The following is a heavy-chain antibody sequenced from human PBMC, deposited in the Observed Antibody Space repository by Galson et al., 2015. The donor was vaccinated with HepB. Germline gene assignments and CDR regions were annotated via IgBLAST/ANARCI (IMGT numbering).Heavy chain of an antibody. V-gene: IGHV1-69*02. D-gene: IGHD2-21*02. J-gene: IGHJ4*02. Sequence: SVKVSCKASGGTFSSYTISWVRQAPGQGLEWIGRIIPILGIANYAQKFQGRVTITADKSTSTAYMELSSLRSEDTAVYYCARRCGGDCFAFDYWGQGTLVTVSS. CDR2: IIPILGIA. CDR1: GGTFSSYT. CDR3: ARRCGGDCFAFDY.